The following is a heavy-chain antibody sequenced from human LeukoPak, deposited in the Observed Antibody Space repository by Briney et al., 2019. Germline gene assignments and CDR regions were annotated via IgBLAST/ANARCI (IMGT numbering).Heavy chain of an antibody. V-gene: IGHV4-34*01. CDR2: INHSGST. D-gene: IGHD3-3*01. J-gene: IGHJ6*02. CDR1: GGSFSGYY. Sequence: SETLSLTCAVYGGSFSGYYWSWIRQPPGKGLEWIGEINHSGSTNYNPSLKSRVTISVDTSKNQFSLKLSSVTAADTAVYYCARGNYDFWSGYSYYYYYGMDVWGQGTTVTVSS. CDR3: ARGNYDFWSGYSYYYYYGMDV.